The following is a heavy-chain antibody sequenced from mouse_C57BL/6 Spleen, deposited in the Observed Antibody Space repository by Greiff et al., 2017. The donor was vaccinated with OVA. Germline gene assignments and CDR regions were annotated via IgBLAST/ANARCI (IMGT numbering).Heavy chain of an antibody. CDR2: IDPSDSYT. V-gene: IGHV1-50*01. D-gene: IGHD1-1*01. CDR3: ARGTTVVPFDY. CDR1: GYTFTSYW. Sequence: VKLQQPGAELVKPGASVKLSCKASGYTFTSYWMQWVKQRPGQGLEWIGEIDPSDSYTNYNQKFKGKATLTVDTSSSTAYMPLSSLTSEDSAVYYCARGTTVVPFDYWGQGTTLTVSS. J-gene: IGHJ2*01.